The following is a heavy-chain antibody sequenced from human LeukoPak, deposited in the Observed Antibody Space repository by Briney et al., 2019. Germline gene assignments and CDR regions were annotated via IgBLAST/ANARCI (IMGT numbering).Heavy chain of an antibody. D-gene: IGHD4/OR15-4a*01. CDR2: ISWNSGSI. J-gene: IGHJ6*03. CDR3: ARDRRLWNMDV. Sequence: GGSLRLSCAASGFTFDDYGMSWVRQAPGKGLEWVSGISWNSGSIGYADSVKGRFTISRDNAKNTLYLQMNSLRAEDTAVYYCARDRRLWNMDVWGTGTTVTISS. CDR1: GFTFDDYG. V-gene: IGHV3-9*01.